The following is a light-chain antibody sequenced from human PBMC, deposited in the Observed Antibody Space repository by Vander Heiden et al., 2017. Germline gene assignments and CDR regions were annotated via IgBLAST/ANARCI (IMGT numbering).Light chain of an antibody. CDR2: DVS. CDR3: SSYTSSRTWV. V-gene: IGLV2-14*03. J-gene: IGLJ2*01. CDR1: SRDVGAYKY. Sequence: QSALAQPASVSGSPGQSITISCTGTSRDVGAYKYVSWYQQHPGTAPKLIIYDVSKRPSGVSNRFSGSKSGYAASLTISGLQAEDEADYYCSSYTSSRTWVFGGGTKLTVL.